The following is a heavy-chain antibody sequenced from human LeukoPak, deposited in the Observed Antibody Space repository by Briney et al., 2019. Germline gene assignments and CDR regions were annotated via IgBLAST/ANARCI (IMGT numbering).Heavy chain of an antibody. J-gene: IGHJ4*02. CDR1: GFTFDDYA. Sequence: GGSLRLSCAASGFTFDDYAMHWVRHAPGKGLEWVSAISGSGGSTYYADSVKGRFTISRDNSKNTLYLQMNSLRAEDTAVYYCANGGRGSGWDRWGQGTLVAVSS. CDR2: ISGSGGST. D-gene: IGHD6-19*01. CDR3: ANGGRGSGWDR. V-gene: IGHV3-23*01.